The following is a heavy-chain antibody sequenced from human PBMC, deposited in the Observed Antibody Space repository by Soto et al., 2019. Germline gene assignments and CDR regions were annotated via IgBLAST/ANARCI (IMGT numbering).Heavy chain of an antibody. Sequence: QVQLVQSGAEVKKPGASVKVSCKASGYAFTSYYIHWVRQAPGQGLEWMGIINPSGDSTTYAQKFQGRVTMHRDTSTSTVYMELSSMRSEDTAVYYCARPHDYGDSGWFDPWGQGTLVTVSS. CDR1: GYAFTSYY. J-gene: IGHJ5*02. V-gene: IGHV1-46*03. CDR3: ARPHDYGDSGWFDP. CDR2: INPSGDST. D-gene: IGHD4-17*01.